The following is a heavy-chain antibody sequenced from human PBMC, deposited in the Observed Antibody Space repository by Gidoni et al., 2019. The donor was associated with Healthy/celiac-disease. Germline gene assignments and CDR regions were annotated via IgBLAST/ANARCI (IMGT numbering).Heavy chain of an antibody. D-gene: IGHD2-2*01. J-gene: IGHJ6*02. V-gene: IGHV1-69*01. CDR1: GGTFSSYA. CDR3: ARAAFCSSTSCEGRPRVERLSTRRDYYYYGMDV. Sequence: QVQLVQSGAEVKKPGSSVKVSCKASGGTFSSYAIRWVRQAPGLGLAWMGGIIPIFGTANYAQKFQGRVTITADESTSTAYMELSSLRSEDTAVYYGARAAFCSSTSCEGRPRVERLSTRRDYYYYGMDVWGQGTTVTVSS. CDR2: IIPIFGTA.